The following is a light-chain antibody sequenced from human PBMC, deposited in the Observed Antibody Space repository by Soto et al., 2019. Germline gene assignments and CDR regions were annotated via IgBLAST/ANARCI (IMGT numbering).Light chain of an antibody. Sequence: QSVLTQPASVSGSPGQSITISCTGNSSDVDGYNYVSWYQQHPGKAPIFMIYDVSNRPSGVSNRFSGSKSGNTASLTISGLQAEDEADYYCCSYTTSNTRQIVFGTGTKVTVL. V-gene: IGLV2-14*01. J-gene: IGLJ1*01. CDR1: SSDVDGYNY. CDR2: DVS. CDR3: CSYTTSNTRQIV.